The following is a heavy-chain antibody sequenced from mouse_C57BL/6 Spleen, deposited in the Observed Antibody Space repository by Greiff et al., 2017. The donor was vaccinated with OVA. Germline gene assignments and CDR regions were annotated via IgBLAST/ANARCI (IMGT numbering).Heavy chain of an antibody. CDR1: GYTFTSYW. J-gene: IGHJ3*01. Sequence: QVQLKQPGAELVKPGASVKLSCKASGYTFTSYWMHWVKQRPGRGLEWIGRIDPNSGGTKYNEKFKSKATLTVDKPSSTAYMQLSSLTSEDSAVYYCARGAYYSNLAWFAYWGQGTLVTVSA. V-gene: IGHV1-72*01. CDR3: ARGAYYSNLAWFAY. CDR2: IDPNSGGT. D-gene: IGHD2-5*01.